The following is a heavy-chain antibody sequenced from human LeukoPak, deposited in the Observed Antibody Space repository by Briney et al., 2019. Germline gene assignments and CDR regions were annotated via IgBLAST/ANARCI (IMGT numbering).Heavy chain of an antibody. V-gene: IGHV4-38-2*02. CDR3: ARHYDFWSGYYSDRFDP. CDR2: IYYSGST. CDR1: GYSISSGYY. D-gene: IGHD3-3*01. Sequence: SETLSLTCTVSGYSISSGYYWGWIRQPPGKGLEWIGSIYYSGSTYYNPSLKSRVTISVDTSKNQFSLKLSSVTAADTAVYYCARHYDFWSGYYSDRFDPWGQGTLVTVSS. J-gene: IGHJ5*02.